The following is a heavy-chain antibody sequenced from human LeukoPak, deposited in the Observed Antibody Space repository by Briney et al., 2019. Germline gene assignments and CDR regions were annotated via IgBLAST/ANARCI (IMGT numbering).Heavy chain of an antibody. D-gene: IGHD3-9*01. CDR3: ARVAGLRYFDWVDY. CDR1: GYTFTIYG. J-gene: IGHJ4*02. CDR2: ISTYNGNT. Sequence: ASVKVSCKASGYTFTIYGFSWVRQDPGHGLERMGWISTYNGNTNYAQKLQGRVTMTTDTSTSTAYMELRSLRSDDTAVYYCARVAGLRYFDWVDYWGQGTPVTVSS. V-gene: IGHV1-18*04.